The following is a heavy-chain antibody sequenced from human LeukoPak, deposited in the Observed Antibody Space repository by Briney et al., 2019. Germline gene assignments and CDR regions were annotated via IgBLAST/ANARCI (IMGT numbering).Heavy chain of an antibody. CDR1: GFTFSSYD. J-gene: IGHJ4*02. CDR3: ARDASGSYELDS. Sequence: PGGSLRLSCAASGFTFSSYDMHWVRQAPGKGLEWVAVIWYDGSNKYYADSVKGRFTISRDNSKNTLYLQMNSLRAEDTAVYYCARDASGSYELDSWGQGTLVTVSS. V-gene: IGHV3-33*01. CDR2: IWYDGSNK. D-gene: IGHD3-10*01.